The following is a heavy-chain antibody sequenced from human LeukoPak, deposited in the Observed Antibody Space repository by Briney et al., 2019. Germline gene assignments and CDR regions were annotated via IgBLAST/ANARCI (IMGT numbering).Heavy chain of an antibody. CDR2: INPNSGGT. D-gene: IGHD2-2*02. J-gene: IGHJ4*02. CDR3: ARFRYCSSTSCYRVFDY. CDR1: GYTFTGYY. V-gene: IGHV1-2*02. Sequence: ASVKVSCKASGYTFTGYYMHWVRQAPGQGLEWMGWINPNSGGTNYAQKFQGRVTMTRDTSISTAYMELSRLRSDDTAVCYCARFRYCSSTSCYRVFDYWGQGTLVTVSS.